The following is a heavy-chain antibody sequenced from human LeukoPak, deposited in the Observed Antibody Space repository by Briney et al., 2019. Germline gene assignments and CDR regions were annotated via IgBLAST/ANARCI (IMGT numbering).Heavy chain of an antibody. Sequence: SQTLSLTCAVSGDSVSSISVAWNWIRQSPSRGLEWLGRTYYRSKWYYEYAVSVKGRININPDPSKNQFSLQLNSVTPEDTAVYYCALARSEYHYGMDVWGQGTTVTVSS. CDR3: ALARSEYHYGMDV. CDR2: TYYRSKWYY. J-gene: IGHJ6*02. CDR1: GDSVSSISVA. V-gene: IGHV6-1*01.